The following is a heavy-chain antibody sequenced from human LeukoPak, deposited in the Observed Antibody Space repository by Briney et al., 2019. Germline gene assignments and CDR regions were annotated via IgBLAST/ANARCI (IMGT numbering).Heavy chain of an antibody. V-gene: IGHV3-30*18. D-gene: IGHD3-10*01. J-gene: IGHJ4*02. CDR3: ANRGGSGSYKYFDY. Sequence: GGSLRLSCAASGFTFSGFGMHWVRQAPGKGLEWVALISYDGSNKYYADSVKGRVTISRDNSKNTLYLQMNSLRAEDTAVYYCANRGGSGSYKYFDYWGQGTLVTVSS. CDR2: ISYDGSNK. CDR1: GFTFSGFG.